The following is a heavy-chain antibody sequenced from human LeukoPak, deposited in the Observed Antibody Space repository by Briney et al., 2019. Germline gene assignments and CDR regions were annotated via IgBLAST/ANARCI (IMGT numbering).Heavy chain of an antibody. D-gene: IGHD3-3*01. Sequence: ASVKVSCKASGYTFTDYYINWVRQAPGQGLEWMGWMSPDSGDTGYAHKFQGRVTITRNTSITTTYMELRSLTFEDTAVYYCARVRLRNGFNWFDPWGQGTLVTVSS. J-gene: IGHJ5*02. V-gene: IGHV1-8*03. CDR3: ARVRLRNGFNWFDP. CDR2: MSPDSGDT. CDR1: GYTFTDYY.